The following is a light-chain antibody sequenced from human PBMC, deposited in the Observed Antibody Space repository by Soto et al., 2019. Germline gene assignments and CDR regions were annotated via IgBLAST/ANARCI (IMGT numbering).Light chain of an antibody. CDR2: AAS. V-gene: IGKV1-27*01. J-gene: IGKJ3*01. CDR1: QDIRNF. Sequence: DIQMTQSPTSLSASVGDRVTITCRASQDIRNFVAWYQQKPGKAPKLLIYAASTLQSGVPSRFSGSGSATDFSLTINCLQTEDVATYSCQKYSSVPVFGPGTKVEIK. CDR3: QKYSSVPV.